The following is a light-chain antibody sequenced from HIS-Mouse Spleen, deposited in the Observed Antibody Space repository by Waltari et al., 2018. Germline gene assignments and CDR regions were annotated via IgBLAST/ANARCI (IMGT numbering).Light chain of an antibody. CDR2: EGS. CDR3: CSYAGSSTWV. J-gene: IGLJ3*02. Sequence: QSALTQPASVSGSPGQSITISCTGTSSDGGSYNLVSWYQHHPGKAPKPMIYEGSKRPSGVSNRFSGSKSGNTASLTISGLQAEDEADYYCCSYAGSSTWVFGGGTKLTVL. CDR1: SSDGGSYNL. V-gene: IGLV2-23*01.